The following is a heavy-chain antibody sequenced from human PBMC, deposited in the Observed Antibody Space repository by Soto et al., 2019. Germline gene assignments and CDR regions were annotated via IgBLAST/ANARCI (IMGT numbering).Heavy chain of an antibody. CDR2: IYYSGST. J-gene: IGHJ3*02. CDR1: GGSISSYY. Sequence: QVQLQESGPGLVKPSETLSLTCTVSGGSISSYYWSWIRQPPGKGLEWIGYIYYSGSTNYNPSLKSRVTISVDTSKNQFSLKLSSVTAADTAVYYCARDRDYDFWSGRNLRPPDAFDIWGQGTMVTVSS. D-gene: IGHD3-3*01. CDR3: ARDRDYDFWSGRNLRPPDAFDI. V-gene: IGHV4-59*01.